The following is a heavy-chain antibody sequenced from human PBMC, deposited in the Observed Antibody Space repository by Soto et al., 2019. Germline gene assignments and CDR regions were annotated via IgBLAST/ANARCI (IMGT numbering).Heavy chain of an antibody. Sequence: SVKVSCKASGGTFSSYAISWVRQAPGQGLEWMGGIIPIFGTANYAQKFQGRVTITADESTSTAYMELSSLRSEDTAVYYCAGDSHSSSSGDWFDPWGQGTLVTVSS. J-gene: IGHJ5*02. CDR1: GGTFSSYA. D-gene: IGHD6-6*01. V-gene: IGHV1-69*13. CDR3: AGDSHSSSSGDWFDP. CDR2: IIPIFGTA.